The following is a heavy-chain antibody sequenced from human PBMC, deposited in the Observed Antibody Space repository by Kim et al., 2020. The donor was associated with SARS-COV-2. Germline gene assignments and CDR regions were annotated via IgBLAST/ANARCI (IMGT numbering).Heavy chain of an antibody. CDR3: ASLTGWSYYYYGMDV. Sequence: GGSLRLSCAASGFTFSSYGMNWVRQAPGKGLEWVSYISSSGSTIYYADSVKGRFTISRDNAKNSLYLQMNSLRAEDTAVYYCASLTGWSYYYYGMDVWGQGTTVTVSS. CDR1: GFTFSSYG. CDR2: ISSSGSTI. D-gene: IGHD2-15*01. V-gene: IGHV3-48*03. J-gene: IGHJ6*02.